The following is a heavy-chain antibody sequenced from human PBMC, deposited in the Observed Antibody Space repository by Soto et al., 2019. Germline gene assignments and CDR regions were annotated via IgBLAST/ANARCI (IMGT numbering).Heavy chain of an antibody. CDR3: TTHQRAICDS. Sequence: EVQLQESGGGLVQPGGSLRLSCAASGFDFSSFDMSWVRQAPGKGLEWVSAISATGRYKPYRDSVRGRFTISRDNLRNTVDLQMNSVRPEETAIYYRTTHQRAICDSWGRGTLVTGSS. CDR2: ISATGRYK. V-gene: IGHV3-23*01. J-gene: IGHJ4*02. D-gene: IGHD2-2*01. CDR1: GFDFSSFD.